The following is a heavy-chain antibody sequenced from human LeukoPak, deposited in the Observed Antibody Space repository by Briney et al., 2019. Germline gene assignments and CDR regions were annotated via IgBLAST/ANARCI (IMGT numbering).Heavy chain of an antibody. CDR1: GYTFTSYD. J-gene: IGHJ6*03. CDR2: MNPNSGNT. Sequence: GASVKVSCKASGYTFTSYDINWVRQATGQGLEWMGWMNPNSGNTGYAQKFQGRVTMTRNTSISTAYMELSSLRSEDTAVYYCARGRRYPDCGGTSCYICDYCMDVCGKGTTVTMSS. D-gene: IGHD2-2*02. CDR3: ARGRRYPDCGGTSCYICDYCMDV. V-gene: IGHV1-8*01.